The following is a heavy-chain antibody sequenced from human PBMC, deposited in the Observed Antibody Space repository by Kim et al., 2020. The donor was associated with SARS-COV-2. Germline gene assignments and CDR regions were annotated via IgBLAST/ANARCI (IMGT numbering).Heavy chain of an antibody. CDR1: GGSISSSSYY. V-gene: IGHV4-39*01. Sequence: SETLSLTCTVSGGSISSSSYYWGSIRQPPGKGLEWIGSIYNSGSTYYNPSLKSRVTISADTSKNQFSLKLSSVTAADTAVYYCAGRYSAYGFYGDYGYWGQGTLVTVSS. D-gene: IGHD4-17*01. CDR3: AGRYSAYGFYGDYGY. CDR2: IYNSGST. J-gene: IGHJ4*02.